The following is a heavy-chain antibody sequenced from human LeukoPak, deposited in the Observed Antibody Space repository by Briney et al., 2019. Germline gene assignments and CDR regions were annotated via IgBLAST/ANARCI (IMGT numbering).Heavy chain of an antibody. V-gene: IGHV3-23*01. CDR3: ARETAMAPDY. CDR2: ISGNGDST. Sequence: PGGSLRLSCAASGITFRTYAMSWVRQAPGKGLEWVLSISGNGDSTYYAASVKGRFTISRDNSKNTLYLQMNSLRAEDTAVYYCARETAMAPDYWGQGTLVTVSS. CDR1: GITFRTYA. D-gene: IGHD5-18*01. J-gene: IGHJ4*02.